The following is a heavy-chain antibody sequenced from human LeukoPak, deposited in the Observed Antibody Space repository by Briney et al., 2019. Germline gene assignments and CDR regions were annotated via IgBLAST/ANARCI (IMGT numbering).Heavy chain of an antibody. CDR1: GFTFSSYS. CDR3: ARTPYGSGRYRDY. Sequence: GGSLRLSCAASGFTFSSYSMNWVRQAPGKGLEWVSSISSSSSYIYYADSVKGRFTISRDNAKNSLYLQMNSLRAEDTAVYYCARTPYGSGRYRDYWGQGTLVTVSS. J-gene: IGHJ4*02. V-gene: IGHV3-21*01. D-gene: IGHD3-10*01. CDR2: ISSSSSYI.